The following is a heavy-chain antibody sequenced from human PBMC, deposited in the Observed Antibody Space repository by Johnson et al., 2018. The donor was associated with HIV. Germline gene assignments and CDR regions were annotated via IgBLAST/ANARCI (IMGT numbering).Heavy chain of an antibody. CDR1: GFTFKNAW. J-gene: IGHJ3*01. D-gene: IGHD2-8*01. CDR2: IQSKYHDETT. CDR3: TTGSCIDGVCYAFDV. V-gene: IGHV3-15*01. Sequence: VQLVESGGGFVKPEGSLRLSCAASGFTFKNAWMHWVRQAPGQGLEWIGRIQSKYHDETTDYAVPVKGRFAISRDDSKNTVYLQMNSLKAEDTAVYYCTTGSCIDGVCYAFDVWGQGTMVTVSS.